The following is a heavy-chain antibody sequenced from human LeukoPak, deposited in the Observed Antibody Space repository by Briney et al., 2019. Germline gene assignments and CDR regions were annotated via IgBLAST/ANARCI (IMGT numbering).Heavy chain of an antibody. D-gene: IGHD2-15*01. J-gene: IGHJ3*02. CDR1: GFTFSSYS. Sequence: PGGSLRLSCAASGFTFSSYSMNWVREAPGKGLEWVSSISSSSSYIYCADSVKGRFTISRDNAKNSLYLQMNSLRAEDTAVYYCARDLRYCSGGSCYSDAFDIWGQGTMVTVSS. CDR2: ISSSSSYI. CDR3: ARDLRYCSGGSCYSDAFDI. V-gene: IGHV3-21*01.